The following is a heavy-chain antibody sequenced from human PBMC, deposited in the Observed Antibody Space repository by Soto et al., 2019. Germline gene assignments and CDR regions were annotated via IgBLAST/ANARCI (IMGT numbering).Heavy chain of an antibody. V-gene: IGHV2-5*02. CDR3: AHTLDTAMVHAFDI. CDR1: GFSLSTSGVA. D-gene: IGHD5-18*01. Sequence: QITLKESGPTLVKPTQTLTLTCTFSGFSLSTSGVAVGWIRQPPGKALEWLALIYWDDDKRYSPSLKSRLTITNDTSKNQVVLTMTNMDPVDTATYSCAHTLDTAMVHAFDIWGQGTMVTVSS. J-gene: IGHJ3*02. CDR2: IYWDDDK.